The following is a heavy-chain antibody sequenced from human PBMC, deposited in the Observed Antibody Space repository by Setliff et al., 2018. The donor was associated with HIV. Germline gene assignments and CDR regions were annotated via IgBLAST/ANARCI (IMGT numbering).Heavy chain of an antibody. CDR2: IHYNEKT. CDR3: VTSSSWSSRLNF. CDR1: GGSASNSRYY. D-gene: IGHD6-13*01. J-gene: IGHJ4*02. V-gene: IGHV4-39*01. Sequence: PSETLSLTCTVSGGSASNSRYYWAWIRQPPGKGLEYIGSIHYNEKTYYNPSLKSRVTISIDTSKNQFSLNLTSVTAADTAVYYCVTSSSWSSRLNFWGQGMLVTSPQ.